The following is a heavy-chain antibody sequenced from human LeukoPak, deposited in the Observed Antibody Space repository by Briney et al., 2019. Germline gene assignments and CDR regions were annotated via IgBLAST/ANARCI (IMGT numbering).Heavy chain of an antibody. J-gene: IGHJ4*02. Sequence: SVTVSFTASGGTFSIYAISWVRPAPGQGLEWMGRIIPILGIANYAQKFQGRVTITADKSTSTAYMELSSLRSEDTAVYYCARGKTTVTIDYWGQGTLVTVSS. CDR2: IIPILGIA. D-gene: IGHD4-17*01. CDR1: GGTFSIYA. CDR3: ARGKTTVTIDY. V-gene: IGHV1-69*04.